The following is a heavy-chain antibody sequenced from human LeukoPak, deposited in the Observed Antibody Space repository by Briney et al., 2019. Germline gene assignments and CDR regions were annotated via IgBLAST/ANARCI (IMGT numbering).Heavy chain of an antibody. CDR3: ARDEAWSSDY. J-gene: IGHJ4*02. Sequence: GGSLRHSCAASGFTFSRYWMSWVRQAPGKGLEWVANIKHDGSEKNYVDSVKGRFTISRDNAKNSVHLQVNNLRAEDTALYYCARDEAWSSDYWGQGTLVTVSS. V-gene: IGHV3-7*05. CDR2: IKHDGSEK. D-gene: IGHD3-10*01. CDR1: GFTFSRYW.